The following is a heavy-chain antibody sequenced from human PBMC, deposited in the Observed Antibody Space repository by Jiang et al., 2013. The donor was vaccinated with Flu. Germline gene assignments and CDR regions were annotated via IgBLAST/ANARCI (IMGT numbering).Heavy chain of an antibody. CDR3: ARAMTSDYGDSDYYYGMDV. J-gene: IGHJ6*02. CDR2: IIPIFGTA. D-gene: IGHD4-17*01. V-gene: IGHV1-69*06. CDR1: GGTFSSYA. Sequence: GAEVKKPGSSVKVSCKASGGTFSSYAISWVRQAPGQGLEWMGGIIPIFGTANYAQKFQGRVTITADKSTSTAYMELSSLRSEDTAVYYCARAMTSDYGDSDYYYGMDVWGQGTTVTVSS.